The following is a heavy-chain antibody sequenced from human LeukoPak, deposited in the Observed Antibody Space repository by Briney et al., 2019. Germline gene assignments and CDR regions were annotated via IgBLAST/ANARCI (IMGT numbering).Heavy chain of an antibody. CDR1: GFTVSSNY. Sequence: SGGSLRLSCAASGFTVSSNYMSWVRQAPGKGLEWVSVIYNDGSTYYADSVKGRFTISRDNSRNTLYFQMNSLRAEDTAVYYCARQDSSGLYWGQGTLVTVSS. V-gene: IGHV3-53*01. CDR2: IYNDGST. D-gene: IGHD6-19*01. J-gene: IGHJ4*02. CDR3: ARQDSSGLY.